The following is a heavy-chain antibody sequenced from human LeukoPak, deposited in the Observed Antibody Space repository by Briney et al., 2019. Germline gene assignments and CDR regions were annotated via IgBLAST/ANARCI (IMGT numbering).Heavy chain of an antibody. Sequence: GGSLRLSCAASGFAFSSFAMGWARQSPGKGLEWLSTINGGGNTTFYADSVKGRFTISRDNSKNTLYLHMDSLRPDDTAIYYCTKELHVAVAVADYYYFYMDVWGRGTAVTVSS. D-gene: IGHD6-19*01. CDR1: GFAFSSFA. J-gene: IGHJ6*03. V-gene: IGHV3-23*01. CDR3: TKELHVAVAVADYYYFYMDV. CDR2: INGGGNTT.